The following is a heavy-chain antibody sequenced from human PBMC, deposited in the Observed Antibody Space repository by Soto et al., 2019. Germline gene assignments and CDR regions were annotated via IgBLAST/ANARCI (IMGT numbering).Heavy chain of an antibody. CDR1: GFTFSSYE. V-gene: IGHV3-48*03. J-gene: IGHJ4*01. Sequence: AGGSLRLSCAASGFTFSSYEMNWVLQAPGQGLEWLSHISSAGTVIYYADPVKGRFTVSRDNAKNSLYLQMNSLRGDDTGVYYCAKALLDWGPGTVVTVSS. CDR3: AKALLD. CDR2: ISSAGTVI.